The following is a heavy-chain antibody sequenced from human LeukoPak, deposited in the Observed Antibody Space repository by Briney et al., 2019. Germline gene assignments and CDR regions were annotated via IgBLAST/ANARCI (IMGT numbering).Heavy chain of an antibody. J-gene: IGHJ3*02. D-gene: IGHD2-2*01. CDR2: IYTSGST. CDR1: GGSFSGYY. V-gene: IGHV4-4*09. CDR3: ARRLRTSRAFDI. Sequence: SETLSLTCTVSGGSFSGYYGSWIRQPPGKGLEWIGYIYTSGSTNYNPSLKSRVTVSVDTSKNQFSLRLSSVTAADTAVYYCARRLRTSRAFDIWGQGTMVTVSS.